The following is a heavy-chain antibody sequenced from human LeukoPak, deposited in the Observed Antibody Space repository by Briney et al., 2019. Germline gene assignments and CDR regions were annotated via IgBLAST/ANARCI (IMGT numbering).Heavy chain of an antibody. Sequence: SETPSLTCTVAGGSISSYYWSWIRQPAGKGLEWIGRIYTSGSTNYNPSLKSRVTMPVGTSKNQFSLKLSSVTAADTAVYYCARDPLTGISFFDPWGQGTLVTVSS. J-gene: IGHJ5*02. CDR1: GGSISSYY. CDR3: ARDPLTGISFFDP. D-gene: IGHD1-20*01. V-gene: IGHV4-4*07. CDR2: IYTSGST.